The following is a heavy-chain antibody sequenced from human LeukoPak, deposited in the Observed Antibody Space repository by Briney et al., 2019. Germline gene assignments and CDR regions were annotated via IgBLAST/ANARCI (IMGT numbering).Heavy chain of an antibody. V-gene: IGHV3-21*01. J-gene: IGHJ6*02. CDR3: ARDYLYAMDV. CDR1: RFTFSSHA. CDR2: ITSDGGYI. Sequence: GGSLRPSCAPSRFTFSSHAMNWVRQSPGKGLEWVSSITSDGGYIYYADSVKGRFTVSRDNAENSLHLQMHSLRAEDTAVYYCARDYLYAMDVWGQGTTVTVSS.